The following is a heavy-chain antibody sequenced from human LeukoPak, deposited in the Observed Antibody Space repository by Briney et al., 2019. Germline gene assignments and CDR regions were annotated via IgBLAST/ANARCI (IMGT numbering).Heavy chain of an antibody. Sequence: GGSLRLSCAASGFTFSSYAMSWVRQAPGKGLVWVSRINSDGSRTYYADSVKGRFTISIDNAKNTLYLQMNSLRAEDTAVYYCARGPSGYHNTGGQGTLVTVSS. D-gene: IGHD5-12*01. J-gene: IGHJ4*02. CDR1: GFTFSSYA. CDR3: ARGPSGYHNT. V-gene: IGHV3-74*01. CDR2: INSDGSRT.